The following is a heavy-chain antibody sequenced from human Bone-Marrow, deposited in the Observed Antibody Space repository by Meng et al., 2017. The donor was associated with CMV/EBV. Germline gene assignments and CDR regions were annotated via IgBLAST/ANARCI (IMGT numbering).Heavy chain of an antibody. CDR3: ARGVPYSSSWYVY. CDR2: IIPIFGTA. D-gene: IGHD6-13*01. V-gene: IGHV1-69*05. CDR1: GGTFSSYA. J-gene: IGHJ4*02. Sequence: SVKVSCKASGGTFSSYAISWVRQAPGQGLEWMGGIIPIFGTANYAQKFQGRVTITTDESTSTAYMELSSLRSEDTAVYYCARGVPYSSSWYVYCGQGTMVTVSS.